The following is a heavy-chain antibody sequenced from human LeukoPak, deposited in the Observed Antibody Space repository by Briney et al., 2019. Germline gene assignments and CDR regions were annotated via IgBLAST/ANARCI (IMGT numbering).Heavy chain of an antibody. V-gene: IGHV4-38-2*02. CDR3: ARAADDFWSGYPSYFDY. CDR1: GYSISSGYY. Sequence: PSETLSLTCTVSGYSISSGYYWGWIRQPPGKGLEWIGSIYHSGSTYYNPSLKSRVTISVDTSKNQFSLKLSSVTAADTAVYYCARAADDFWSGYPSYFDYWGQGTLVTVSS. J-gene: IGHJ4*02. CDR2: IYHSGST. D-gene: IGHD3-3*01.